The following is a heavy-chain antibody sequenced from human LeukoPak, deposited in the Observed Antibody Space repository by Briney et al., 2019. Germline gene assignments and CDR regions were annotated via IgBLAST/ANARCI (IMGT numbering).Heavy chain of an antibody. CDR1: GYTFTSYD. J-gene: IGHJ4*02. Sequence: ASVKVSCKASGYTFTSYDINWVLQATGQGLEWMGWMNPNSGNTGYAQKFQGRVTMTRNTSISTAYMELSSLRSEDTAVYYCTLNDYGTEGYYFDYWGQGTLVTVSS. V-gene: IGHV1-8*01. CDR3: TLNDYGTEGYYFDY. CDR2: MNPNSGNT. D-gene: IGHD4-17*01.